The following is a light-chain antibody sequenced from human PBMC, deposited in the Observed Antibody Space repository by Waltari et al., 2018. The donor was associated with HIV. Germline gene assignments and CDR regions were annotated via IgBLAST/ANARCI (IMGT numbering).Light chain of an antibody. V-gene: IGLV2-8*01. Sequence: QSALTQPPSASGSPGQSVTISCTGTSSDVGGSKYVSWYQQHPGNAPKPMIYEVNKRACGVPGRFAGYKSANTASRTVSGLQADDEADYYCNSYAGSNDWVFGGGTKLTVL. J-gene: IGLJ3*02. CDR2: EVN. CDR3: NSYAGSNDWV. CDR1: SSDVGGSKY.